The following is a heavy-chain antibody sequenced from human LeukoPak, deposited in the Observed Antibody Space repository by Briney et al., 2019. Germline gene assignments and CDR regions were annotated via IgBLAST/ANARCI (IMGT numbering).Heavy chain of an antibody. J-gene: IGHJ4*02. CDR3: ARAARVVRGVIITGPVDY. D-gene: IGHD3-10*01. V-gene: IGHV1-2*02. CDR1: GYTFTGYY. Sequence: ASVKVSCKASGYTFTGYYMHWVRQAPGQGLEWMGWINPNSGGTNYAQKFQGRVTMTRDTSISTAYMELSRLRSDDTAVYYCARAARVVRGVIITGPVDYWGQGTLVTVSS. CDR2: INPNSGGT.